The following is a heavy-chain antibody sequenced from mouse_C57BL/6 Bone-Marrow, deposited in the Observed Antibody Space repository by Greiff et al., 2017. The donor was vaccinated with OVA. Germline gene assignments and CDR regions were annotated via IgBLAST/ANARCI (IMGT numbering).Heavy chain of an antibody. V-gene: IGHV1-55*01. CDR2: IYPGSGST. Sequence: QVQLQQPGAELVKPGASVRMSCKASGYTFTSYWITWVKQRPGQGLEWIGDIYPGSGSTNYNEKFKSKATLTVDTSSSTAYMQLSSLTSEDAAVYYCATYGYYFDYWGQGTTLTVSS. J-gene: IGHJ2*01. D-gene: IGHD1-1*01. CDR3: ATYGYYFDY. CDR1: GYTFTSYW.